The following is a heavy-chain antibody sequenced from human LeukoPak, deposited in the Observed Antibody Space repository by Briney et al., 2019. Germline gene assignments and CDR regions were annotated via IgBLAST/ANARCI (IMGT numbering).Heavy chain of an antibody. CDR2: ISSSSSYI. V-gene: IGHV3-21*01. CDR1: GFTFSSYS. J-gene: IGHJ4*02. CDR3: ARGYSSGWLEGTSFDY. Sequence: GGSLRLSCAASGFTFSSYSMNWVRQAPGKGLEWVSSISSSSSYIYYADSVKGRFTISRDNAKNSLYLQMNSLSAEDTAVYYCARGYSSGWLEGTSFDYWGQGTLVTVSS. D-gene: IGHD6-19*01.